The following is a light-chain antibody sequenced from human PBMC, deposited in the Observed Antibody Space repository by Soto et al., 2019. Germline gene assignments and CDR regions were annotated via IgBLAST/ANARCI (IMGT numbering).Light chain of an antibody. Sequence: TVLTQSPATLSVSPGERATLSCRASQSISNSLAWYQQKPGQAPRLLIYDASNRATGIPARFSGSGSGTDFTLTISSLEPEDFALYYCQQRGEWPPGATFGQGTRLEIK. J-gene: IGKJ5*01. V-gene: IGKV3-11*01. CDR1: QSISNS. CDR3: QQRGEWPPGAT. CDR2: DAS.